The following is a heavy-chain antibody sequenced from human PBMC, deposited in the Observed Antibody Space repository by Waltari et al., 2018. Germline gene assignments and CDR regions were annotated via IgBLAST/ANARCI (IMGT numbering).Heavy chain of an antibody. CDR3: ARDPRDYGDYGDY. D-gene: IGHD4-17*01. CDR2: INSFGTST. Sequence: EVQPLESGGGLVLPGGSLSLSCAASGFTFSGYAMTWVRQAPGKGLEWVSSINSFGTSTYYADSVKGRFTIARDNSKNTLYLQMNSLRAEDTAVYYCARDPRDYGDYGDYWGQGTLVTVSS. CDR1: GFTFSGYA. J-gene: IGHJ4*02. V-gene: IGHV3-23*01.